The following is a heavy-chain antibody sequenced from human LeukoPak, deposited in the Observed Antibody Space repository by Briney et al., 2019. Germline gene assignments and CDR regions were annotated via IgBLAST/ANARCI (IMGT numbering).Heavy chain of an antibody. Sequence: GGSLRLSCAASGFTFSSYDMNWVRQAPGKGLEWVSYISSSGGRIYYADSVKGRFTISRDNAKNTLYLQMNSLRADDTALYYCARNELRTGAFDIWGQGTMVTVSS. CDR1: GFTFSSYD. CDR3: ARNELRTGAFDI. D-gene: IGHD1-7*01. CDR2: ISSSGGRI. J-gene: IGHJ3*02. V-gene: IGHV3-48*03.